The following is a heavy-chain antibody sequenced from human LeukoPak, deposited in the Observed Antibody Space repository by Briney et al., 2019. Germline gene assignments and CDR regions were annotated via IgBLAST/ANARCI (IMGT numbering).Heavy chain of an antibody. CDR3: ARGRDGYIPYDYMDV. CDR1: GFTFSSYG. J-gene: IGHJ6*03. Sequence: GRSLRLSCAASGFTFSSYGMHWVRQAPGKGLECVAVIWYDGSNKYYADSVKGRFTISRDNSKNTLYLQMNSLRAEDTAVYYCARGRDGYIPYDYMDVWGKGTTVTVSS. CDR2: IWYDGSNK. V-gene: IGHV3-33*01. D-gene: IGHD5-24*01.